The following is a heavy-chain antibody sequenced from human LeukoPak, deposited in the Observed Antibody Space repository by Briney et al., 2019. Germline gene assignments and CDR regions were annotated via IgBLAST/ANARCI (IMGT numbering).Heavy chain of an antibody. J-gene: IGHJ4*02. Sequence: SETLSLTCTVSGGSLSSSSYYWSWIRQPAGKGLEWIGRIDASGGTNYNPSLKSRLTMSLDTSKNQFSLKLSSVTAADTAVYYCARDQYSYGSYWGQGTLVTVSS. D-gene: IGHD5-18*01. CDR3: ARDQYSYGSY. V-gene: IGHV4-61*02. CDR1: GGSLSSSSYY. CDR2: IDASGGT.